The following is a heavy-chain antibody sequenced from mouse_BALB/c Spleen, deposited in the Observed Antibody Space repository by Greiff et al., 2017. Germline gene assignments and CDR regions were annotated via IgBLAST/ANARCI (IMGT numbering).Heavy chain of an antibody. J-gene: IGHJ2*01. D-gene: IGHD2-4*01. CDR1: GFTFSSYG. CDR2: ISSGGSYT. V-gene: IGHV5-6*01. CDR3: ARHSGYDYDRAYFDY. Sequence: EVQGVESGGDLVKPGGSLKLSCAASGFTFSSYGMSWVRQTPDKRLEWVATISSGGSYTYYPDSVKGRFTISRDNAKNTLYLQMSSLKAEDTAMYYCARHSGYDYDRAYFDYWGQGTTLTVSS.